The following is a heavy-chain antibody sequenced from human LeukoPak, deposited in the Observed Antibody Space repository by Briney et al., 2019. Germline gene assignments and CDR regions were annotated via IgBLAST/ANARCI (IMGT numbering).Heavy chain of an antibody. V-gene: IGHV3-23*01. CDR2: ISGSGGST. Sequence: GGSLRLSCAASGFTFSSYAMSWVRQAPGKGLEWVSAISGSGGSTYYADSVKGRFTISRDNSKNTLYLQMNSLRAEDTAVYYCVGDFRTQLDGYSPPYHFDYWGQGALVTVSS. CDR3: VGDFRTQLDGYSPPYHFDY. CDR1: GFTFSSYA. D-gene: IGHD5-24*01. J-gene: IGHJ4*02.